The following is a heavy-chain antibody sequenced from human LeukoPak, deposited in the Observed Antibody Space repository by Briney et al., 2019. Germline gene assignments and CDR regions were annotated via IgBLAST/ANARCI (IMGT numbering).Heavy chain of an antibody. CDR1: GGSISSSSYY. J-gene: IGHJ4*02. CDR2: IYYSGST. CDR3: ARHTTLSIAAQFDY. V-gene: IGHV4-39*01. Sequence: SETLSLTCTVSGGSISSSSYYWGWIRQPPGDGLEWIGSIYYSGSTYYNPSLKSRVTISVDTSKNQFSLKLSSVTAADTAVYYCARHTTLSIAAQFDYWGQGTLVTVSS. D-gene: IGHD6-6*01.